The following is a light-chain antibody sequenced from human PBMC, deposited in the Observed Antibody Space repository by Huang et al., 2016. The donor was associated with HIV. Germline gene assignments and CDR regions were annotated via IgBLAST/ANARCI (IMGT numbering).Light chain of an antibody. CDR1: QSVSSY. CDR2: DAS. J-gene: IGKJ1*01. V-gene: IGKV3-11*01. CDR3: QQRSSWPWT. Sequence: EIVLTQSPATLSLSPGEGATLSCRASQSVSSYLGWDQQKPGQAPRLLIYDASNRATGIPARFSGGGSGTDFALTISTLEPEDSAIYYCQQRSSWPWTFGLGTKVEI.